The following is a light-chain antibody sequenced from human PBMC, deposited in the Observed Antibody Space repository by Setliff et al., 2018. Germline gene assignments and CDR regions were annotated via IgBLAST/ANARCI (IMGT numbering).Light chain of an antibody. CDR1: RSDVGGYSY. CDR2: NVS. V-gene: IGLV2-14*03. Sequence: SVLTQPASVSGSPGQSIIISCIGSRSDVGGYSYVSWYQQHPGKAPKLIIYNVSNRPSGVSNRFSGSKSGNTASLTISGLQAEDEADYYCTSYTSTFTYVFGTGTKVTVL. J-gene: IGLJ1*01. CDR3: TSYTSTFTYV.